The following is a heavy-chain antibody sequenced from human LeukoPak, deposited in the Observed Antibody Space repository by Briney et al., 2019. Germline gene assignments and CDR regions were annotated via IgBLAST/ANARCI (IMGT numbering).Heavy chain of an antibody. CDR2: ISSSSSYI. CDR1: GFTFSSYS. D-gene: IGHD7-27*01. Sequence: GGSLRLSCAASGFTFSSYSMNWVRQAPGKGLEWVSSISSSSSYIYYADSVKGRFTITRDNSKDTLYLQMNSLRIEGTALYYCARHWGFDYWGQGALVTVSS. CDR3: ARHWGFDY. V-gene: IGHV3-21*01. J-gene: IGHJ4*02.